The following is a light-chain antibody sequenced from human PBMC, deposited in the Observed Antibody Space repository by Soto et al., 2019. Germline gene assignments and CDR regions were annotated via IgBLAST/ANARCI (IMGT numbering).Light chain of an antibody. CDR1: QSVSRNS. CDR2: GAS. Sequence: EIVLTQSPDTLSLSPGERATLSCRASQSVSRNSLAWYQQQPGQAPRLLIYGASSRATDIPDRFSGSGSGTDLTLIVSRLEPEDFAVYFCQQYGTSPPTFGPGTKVDIK. CDR3: QQYGTSPPT. J-gene: IGKJ3*01. V-gene: IGKV3-20*01.